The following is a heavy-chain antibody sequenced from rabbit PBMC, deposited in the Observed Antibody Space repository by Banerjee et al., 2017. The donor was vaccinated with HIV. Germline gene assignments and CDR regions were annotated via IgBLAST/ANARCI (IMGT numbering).Heavy chain of an antibody. CDR3: ARDGAGSSGADYNL. D-gene: IGHD8-1*01. V-gene: IGHV1S45*01. CDR1: GFSFSSNYN. Sequence: QEQLEESGGDLVKPGASLTLTCTASGFSFSSNYNMCWVRQAPGKGLEWIACIYAGSSGSTYYANWAKGRFTISKTSSTTVTLQMTSLTAADTATYFCARDGAGSSGADYNLWGPGTLVTVS. J-gene: IGHJ4*01. CDR2: IYAGSSGST.